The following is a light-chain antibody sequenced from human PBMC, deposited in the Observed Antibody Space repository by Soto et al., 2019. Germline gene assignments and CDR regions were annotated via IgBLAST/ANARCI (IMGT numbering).Light chain of an antibody. Sequence: DIQMTQSPSSVSASVGDRVTISCRASQGINSWLAWYQQKPGKAPKLLIYTASNLGSGVPSRFSGSGSGTDFTLAISSLQPEDFATYFCQQASSFPLTFGGGTRVEIK. V-gene: IGKV1D-12*01. CDR3: QQASSFPLT. CDR1: QGINSW. CDR2: TAS. J-gene: IGKJ4*01.